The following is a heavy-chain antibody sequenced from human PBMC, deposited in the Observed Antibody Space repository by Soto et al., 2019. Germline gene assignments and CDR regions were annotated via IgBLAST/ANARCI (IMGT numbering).Heavy chain of an antibody. CDR2: ISSSSSYI. J-gene: IGHJ4*02. V-gene: IGHV3-21*01. Sequence: PGGSLRLSCAASGFTFSSYSMNWVRQAPGKGLEWVSSISSSSSYIYYADSVKGRFTISRDNAKNSLYLQMNSLRAEDTAVYYCARESREAHPSDYWGQGTLVTVSS. CDR3: ARESREAHPSDY. CDR1: GFTFSSYS. D-gene: IGHD3-10*01.